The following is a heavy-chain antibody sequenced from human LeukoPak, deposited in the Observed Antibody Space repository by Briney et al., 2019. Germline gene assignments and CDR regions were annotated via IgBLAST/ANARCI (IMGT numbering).Heavy chain of an antibody. D-gene: IGHD5-24*01. CDR2: ISYSGNT. CDR1: GDSISSGGYY. CDR3: ARAPMATPSEFDY. Sequence: PSQTLSLTCTVSGDSISSGGYYWSWIRQHPGKGLEWIGYISYSGNTYYNPSLKSRAAISADTPKNQFSLKLSSTTAADTAVYYCARAPMATPSEFDYWGQGTLVTVSS. V-gene: IGHV4-31*03. J-gene: IGHJ4*02.